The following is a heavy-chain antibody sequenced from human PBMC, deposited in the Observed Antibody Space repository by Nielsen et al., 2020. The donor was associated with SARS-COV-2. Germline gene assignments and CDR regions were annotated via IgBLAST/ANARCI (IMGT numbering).Heavy chain of an antibody. D-gene: IGHD3-10*01. Sequence: GGSLRLSCAASGFTFTSYAMAWVRQAPGKGLEWASTITASGDYTYYADSVKGRFTISRDISQNTLYLQMNSLRAEDTAVYYCAKRSGYGSGSILYWGQGTLVTVSS. CDR3: AKRSGYGSGSILY. CDR1: GFTFTSYA. J-gene: IGHJ4*02. V-gene: IGHV3-23*01. CDR2: ITASGDYT.